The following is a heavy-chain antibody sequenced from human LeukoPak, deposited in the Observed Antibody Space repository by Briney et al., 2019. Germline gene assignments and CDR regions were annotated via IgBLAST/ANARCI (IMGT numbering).Heavy chain of an antibody. Sequence: GGSLRLSCAASGFTFSSYAMGWIRQAPGKGLEWVAVIWYDGSNKYYADSVKGRFTISRDNSKNTLYLQMNSLRAEDTAVYYCARDPGSGWYHWFDPWGQGTLVTVSS. V-gene: IGHV3-33*08. D-gene: IGHD6-19*01. CDR1: GFTFSSYA. J-gene: IGHJ5*02. CDR3: ARDPGSGWYHWFDP. CDR2: IWYDGSNK.